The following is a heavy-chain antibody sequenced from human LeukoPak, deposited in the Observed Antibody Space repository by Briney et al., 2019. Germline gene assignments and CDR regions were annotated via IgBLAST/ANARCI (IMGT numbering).Heavy chain of an antibody. D-gene: IGHD3-9*01. CDR3: ARMGGYYDILTGYYPPLYYFDY. V-gene: IGHV1-18*01. CDR1: GYTFTSYG. J-gene: IGHJ4*02. Sequence: ASVKVSCKASGYTFTSYGISWLRQAPGQGLEWMGWISAYNGNTNYAQKLQGRVTMTTDTSTSTAYMELRSLRSDDTAVYYCARMGGYYDILTGYYPPLYYFDYWGQGTLATVSS. CDR2: ISAYNGNT.